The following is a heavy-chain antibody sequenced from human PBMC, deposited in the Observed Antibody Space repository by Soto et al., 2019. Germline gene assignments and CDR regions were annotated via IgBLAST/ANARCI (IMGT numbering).Heavy chain of an antibody. J-gene: IGHJ4*02. CDR2: MNPNTGNT. D-gene: IGHD6-13*01. V-gene: IGHV1-8*01. CDR3: ARGFSSYYDF. CDR1: GYTCIDFD. Sequence: ASVNVSFKAYGYTCIDFDSNWGRQAAGQGLEWMGWMNPNTGNTAYAQKFQGRLTLTRDTSISAAYMDLSSLTSEDTAVYYCARGFSSYYDFWAQRTLVTVSS.